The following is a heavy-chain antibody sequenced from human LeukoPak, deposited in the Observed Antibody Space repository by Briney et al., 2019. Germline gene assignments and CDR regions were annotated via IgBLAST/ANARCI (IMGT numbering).Heavy chain of an antibody. CDR2: MNPNSGNT. CDR3: ARYYYDSSGYGNYWYFDL. D-gene: IGHD3-22*01. V-gene: IGHV1-8*01. Sequence: ASVKVSCKASGYTFTSYDINWVRQATGQGLEWMGWMNPNSGNTGYAQKFQGRVTMTRNTSISTAYMELSSLRSEDTAVYYCARYYYDSSGYGNYWYFDLWGRGTLVNVSS. CDR1: GYTFTSYD. J-gene: IGHJ2*01.